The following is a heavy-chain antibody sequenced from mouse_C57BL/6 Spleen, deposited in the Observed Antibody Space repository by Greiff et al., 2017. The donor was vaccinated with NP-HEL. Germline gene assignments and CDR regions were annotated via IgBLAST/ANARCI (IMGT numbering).Heavy chain of an antibody. D-gene: IGHD1-1*01. CDR1: GYTFTDYY. J-gene: IGHJ4*01. CDR2: IGPGSGST. Sequence: QVHVKQSGAELVKPGASVKISCKASGYTFTDYYINWVKQRPGQGLEWIGKIGPGSGSTYYNEKFKGKATLTADKSSSTAYMQLSSLTSEDSAVYFCARDYYYGSSLYAMDYWGQGTSVTVSS. CDR3: ARDYYYGSSLYAMDY. V-gene: IGHV1-77*01.